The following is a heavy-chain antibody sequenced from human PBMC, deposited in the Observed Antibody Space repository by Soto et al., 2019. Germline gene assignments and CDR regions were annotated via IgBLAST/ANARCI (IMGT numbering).Heavy chain of an antibody. Sequence: RLSCAVPGFTLTTHRMYWVHQAPGKGLAWTSFINKNGFTIYYADTVKGRFTISRDYAKKSLYMQMDSLRQEDTAVYYCARGAVSGTSLFDYWGLGTLVTVSS. D-gene: IGHD6-19*01. V-gene: IGHV3-48*02. J-gene: IGHJ4*02. CDR1: GFTLTTHR. CDR2: INKNGFTI. CDR3: ARGAVSGTSLFDY.